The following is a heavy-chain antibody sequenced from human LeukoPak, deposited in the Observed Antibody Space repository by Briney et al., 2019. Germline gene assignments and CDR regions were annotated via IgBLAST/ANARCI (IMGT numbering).Heavy chain of an antibody. CDR1: GYTFTSYY. D-gene: IGHD3-22*01. CDR3: ARVRDFYDSSAYLSNFDY. CDR2: ISGYNGKT. J-gene: IGHJ4*02. V-gene: IGHV1-18*01. Sequence: ASVKVSCKASGYTFTSYYVSWVRQAPGQGLEWMGWISGYNGKTNYAQRLQGRVTMTTDTSTSTAYMELRSLRSDDTAVYYCARVRDFYDSSAYLSNFDYWGQGTLDTVSS.